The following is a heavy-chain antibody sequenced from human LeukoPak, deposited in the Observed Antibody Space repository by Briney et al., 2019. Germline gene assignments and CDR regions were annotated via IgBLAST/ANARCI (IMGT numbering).Heavy chain of an antibody. J-gene: IGHJ3*02. Sequence: GGSLRLSCAASGFTFSSFSMNRVRQAPGKGLEWVSSISSSSSYIYYADSVKGRFTISRDNAKNSLYLQMNSLRAEDTAVYYCARENYYGNAFDIWGQGTMVTVSS. CDR1: GFTFSSFS. CDR3: ARENYYGNAFDI. V-gene: IGHV3-21*01. CDR2: ISSSSSYI. D-gene: IGHD3-10*01.